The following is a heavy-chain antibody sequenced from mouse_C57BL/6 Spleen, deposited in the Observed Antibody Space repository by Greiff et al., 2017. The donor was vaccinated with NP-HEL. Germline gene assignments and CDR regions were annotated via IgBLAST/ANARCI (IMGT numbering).Heavy chain of an antibody. V-gene: IGHV1-19*01. J-gene: IGHJ1*03. Sequence: VQLQQSGPVLVKPGASVKMSCKASGYTFTDYYMNWVKQSHGKSLEWIGVINPYNGGTSYNQKFKGKATLTVDKSSSTAYMELNSLTSEDSAVYYCARDTTRWYFDVWGTGTTVTVSS. D-gene: IGHD1-1*01. CDR1: GYTFTDYY. CDR2: INPYNGGT. CDR3: ARDTTRWYFDV.